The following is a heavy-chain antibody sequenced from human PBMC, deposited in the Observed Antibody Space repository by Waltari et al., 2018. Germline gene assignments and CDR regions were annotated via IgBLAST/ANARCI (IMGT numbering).Heavy chain of an antibody. V-gene: IGHV4-39*01. D-gene: IGHD5-12*01. Sequence: QLQLQESGPGLVKPSENLSLTCTVSGGSISRSSYYWGWIRQSPGKGLEWIGSIYYSGSTDYNPTLESRVTISGDTSKNQFSLKLSAVTAADTAVYYCARHWKKSGYRFDPWGQGTLVTVSS. CDR2: IYYSGST. CDR3: ARHWKKSGYRFDP. CDR1: GGSISRSSYY. J-gene: IGHJ5*02.